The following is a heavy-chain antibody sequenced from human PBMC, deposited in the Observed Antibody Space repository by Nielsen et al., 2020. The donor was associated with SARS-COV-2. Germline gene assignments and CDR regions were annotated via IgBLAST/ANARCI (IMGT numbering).Heavy chain of an antibody. CDR1: GFTFSSYW. CDR3: ARGRYYDFWSGYLRPYYYYYYMDV. Sequence: GGSLRLSYAASGFTFSSYWMSWVRQAPGKGLEWVANIKQDGSEKYYVDSVKGRFTISRDNAKNSLYLQMNSLRAEDTAVYYCARGRYYDFWSGYLRPYYYYYYMDVWGKGTTVTVSS. D-gene: IGHD3-3*01. CDR2: IKQDGSEK. V-gene: IGHV3-7*03. J-gene: IGHJ6*03.